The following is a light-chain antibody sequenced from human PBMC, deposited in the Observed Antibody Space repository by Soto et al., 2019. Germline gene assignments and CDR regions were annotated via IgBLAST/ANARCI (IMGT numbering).Light chain of an antibody. Sequence: QSALTQPPSASGSPGQSVTISCTGTSSDVGAYYSVSWYQQHPGKAPKLMIYEVTKRPSGVPDRFSGSKSGSTASLTVSGLQAEDEADYYCSSYAGSYSLVVFGTGTKLTVL. CDR2: EVT. CDR3: SSYAGSYSLVV. J-gene: IGLJ1*01. V-gene: IGLV2-8*01. CDR1: SSDVGAYYS.